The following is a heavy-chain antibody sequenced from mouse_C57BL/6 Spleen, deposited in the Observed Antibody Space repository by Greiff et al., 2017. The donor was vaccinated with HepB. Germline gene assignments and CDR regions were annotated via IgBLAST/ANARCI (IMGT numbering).Heavy chain of an antibody. Sequence: VKLQESGAELVRPGASVTLSCKASGYTFTDYEMHWVKQTPVHGLEWIGAIDPETGGTAYNQKFKGKAILTADKSSSTAYMELRSLTSEDSAVYYCTRSGSHWYFDVWGTGTTVTVSS. D-gene: IGHD3-1*01. V-gene: IGHV1-15*01. CDR1: GYTFTDYE. CDR2: IDPETGGT. J-gene: IGHJ1*03. CDR3: TRSGSHWYFDV.